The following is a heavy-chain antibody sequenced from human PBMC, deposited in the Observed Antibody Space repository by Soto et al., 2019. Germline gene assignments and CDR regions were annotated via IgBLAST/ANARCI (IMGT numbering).Heavy chain of an antibody. CDR1: GFTFSSYS. D-gene: IGHD3-22*01. V-gene: IGHV3-21*01. CDR2: ISSSSSYI. CDR3: ARFTGDSSGYYWGSKPDKRSWFDP. J-gene: IGHJ5*02. Sequence: GGSLRLSCAASGFTFSSYSMNWVRQAPGKGLEWVSSISSSSSYIYYADSVKGRFTISRDNAKNSLYLQMNSLRAEDTAVNYCARFTGDSSGYYWGSKPDKRSWFDPWGQGTLVTVSS.